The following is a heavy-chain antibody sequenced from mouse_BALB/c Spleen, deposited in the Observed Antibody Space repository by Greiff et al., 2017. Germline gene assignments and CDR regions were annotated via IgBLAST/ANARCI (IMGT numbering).Heavy chain of an antibody. V-gene: IGHV5-6-5*01. CDR2: ISSGGST. Sequence: EVQLVESGGGLVKPGGSLKLSCAASGFTFSSYAMSWVRQTPEKRLEWVASISSGGSTYYPDSVKGRFTISRDNARNILYLQMSSLRSEDTAMYYCARGGGGYDYDALFDYWGQGTTLTVSS. J-gene: IGHJ2*01. CDR3: ARGGGGYDYDALFDY. D-gene: IGHD2-4*01. CDR1: GFTFSSYA.